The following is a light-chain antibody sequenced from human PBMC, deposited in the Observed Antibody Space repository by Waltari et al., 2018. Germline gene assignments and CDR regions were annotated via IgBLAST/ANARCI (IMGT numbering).Light chain of an antibody. CDR2: EVS. Sequence: QSALTQYASVSGSPGQSITIPCTGTSSDIGGYDYVSWYQQHPGKAPKLLIYEVSNRPSGVPNRFSGSKSGNTASLTISGLQAEDEDDYYCSAYTSSSTVVFGGGTELTVL. J-gene: IGLJ2*01. CDR1: SSDIGGYDY. CDR3: SAYTSSSTVV. V-gene: IGLV2-14*01.